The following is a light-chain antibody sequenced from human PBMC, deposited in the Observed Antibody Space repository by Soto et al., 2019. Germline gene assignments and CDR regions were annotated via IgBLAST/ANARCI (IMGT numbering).Light chain of an antibody. Sequence: EAVMTQSPLFLPVTLGQPASISCRSSQSLVFSDGDTYLSWFHQRPGQSPRRLIYKVSNRDSGVPARFSGSGSGTDFTLKISRVEPDDVGVYYCMQSKGWPWAFGQGTKVEIK. V-gene: IGKV2-30*01. CDR2: KVS. J-gene: IGKJ1*01. CDR3: MQSKGWPWA. CDR1: QSLVFSDGDTY.